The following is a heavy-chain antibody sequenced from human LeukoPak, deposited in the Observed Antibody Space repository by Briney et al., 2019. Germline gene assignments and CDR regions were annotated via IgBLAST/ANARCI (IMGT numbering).Heavy chain of an antibody. V-gene: IGHV1-2*06. CDR1: GYTFTGYY. CDR3: ARGIVGATRAFDI. D-gene: IGHD1-26*01. J-gene: IGHJ3*02. Sequence: ASVKASCKASGYTFTGYYMHWVRQAPGQGLEWMGRINPNSGGTNYAQKFQGRVTMTRDTSISTAYMELSRLRSDDTAVYYCARGIVGATRAFDIWGQGTMVTVSS. CDR2: INPNSGGT.